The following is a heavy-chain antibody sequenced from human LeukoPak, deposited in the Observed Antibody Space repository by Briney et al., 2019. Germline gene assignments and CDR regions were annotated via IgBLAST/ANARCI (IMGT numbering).Heavy chain of an antibody. V-gene: IGHV4-39*07. CDR1: GGSISSSYSY. CDR3: AKPSNYYGSATDAFDF. D-gene: IGHD3-10*01. J-gene: IGHJ3*01. CDR2: IYYSGST. Sequence: PSETLSLTCTVSGGSISSSYSYWGWIRQPPGKGLEWIGNIYYSGSTYYNPSLKSRVTISVDTSKNHFSLKLNSVTAADTAVYYCAKPSNYYGSATDAFDFWGQGTMVTVSS.